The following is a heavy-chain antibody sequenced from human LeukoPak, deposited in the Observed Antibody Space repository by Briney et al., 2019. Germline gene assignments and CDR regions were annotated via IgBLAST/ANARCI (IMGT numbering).Heavy chain of an antibody. J-gene: IGHJ4*02. D-gene: IGHD3-22*01. CDR3: AKACDSSGYYTGHGY. CDR2: ISGSGGST. CDR1: GFTFSSYA. Sequence: GGSLRLSCAASGFTFSSYAMSWVRQAPGMGLEWVSAISGSGGSTYYADSVKGRFTISRDNSKNTLYLQMNSLRAEDTAVYYCAKACDSSGYYTGHGYWGQGTLVTVSS. V-gene: IGHV3-23*01.